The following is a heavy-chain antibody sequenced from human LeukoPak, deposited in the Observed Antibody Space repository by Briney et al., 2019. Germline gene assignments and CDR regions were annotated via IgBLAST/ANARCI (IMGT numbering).Heavy chain of an antibody. CDR2: MSNSGRTI. Sequence: PGGSLRLSCAASGFSFSLYAMNWVRQAPGKGLEWVSYMSNSGRTIYYTDSVKGRFTISRDNAKNSLYLQMNSLRAEDTAVYYCARGVGSGWFDYWGQGTLVTVSS. D-gene: IGHD6-19*01. J-gene: IGHJ4*02. V-gene: IGHV3-48*03. CDR1: GFSFSLYA. CDR3: ARGVGSGWFDY.